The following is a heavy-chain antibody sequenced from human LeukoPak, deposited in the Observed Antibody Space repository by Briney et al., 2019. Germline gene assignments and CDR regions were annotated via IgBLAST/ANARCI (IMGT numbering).Heavy chain of an antibody. CDR1: GCSFSGYY. D-gene: IGHD3-22*01. J-gene: IGHJ3*02. V-gene: IGHV4-34*01. CDR2: INNSGST. Sequence: SETLSLTCAVYGCSFSGYYWGWIRQPPGKGPEWIGEINNSGSTNYNASLKSRVNISAATSKNKFSMKLRSVTAADTAVYYCAKTYGSSGYYQPHDAFDIWGQGTMVTVSS. CDR3: AKTYGSSGYYQPHDAFDI.